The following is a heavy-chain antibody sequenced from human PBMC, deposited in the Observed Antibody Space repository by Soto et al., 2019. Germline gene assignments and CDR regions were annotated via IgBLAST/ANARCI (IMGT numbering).Heavy chain of an antibody. D-gene: IGHD6-19*01. J-gene: IGHJ4*02. CDR2: IYYSGST. V-gene: IGHV4-31*03. CDR1: GGSISSGGYY. Sequence: SETLSLTCTVSGGSISSGGYYWSWIRQHPGKGLEWIGYIYYSGSTYYNPSLKSRVTISVDTSKNQFSLKLSSVTAADTAVYYCAREENPRFSGWLTKAFDYWGQGTLVTVSS. CDR3: AREENPRFSGWLTKAFDY.